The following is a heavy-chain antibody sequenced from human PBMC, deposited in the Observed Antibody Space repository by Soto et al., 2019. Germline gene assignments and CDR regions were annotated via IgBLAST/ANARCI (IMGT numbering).Heavy chain of an antibody. D-gene: IGHD2-15*01. CDR1: GFTFNTYR. J-gene: IGHJ4*02. CDR3: AREEPSLYCRGGSCSIPHFVY. CDR2: IKEDGSEK. V-gene: IGHV3-7*01. Sequence: GGSLRLSCVVSGFTFNTYRMTWVRQAPGKGLEWVANIKEDGSEKYYGDSVRGRFTISRDNAKNSLFLQIARLRAEDTAVYYCAREEPSLYCRGGSCSIPHFVYWGRGTLVTVSS.